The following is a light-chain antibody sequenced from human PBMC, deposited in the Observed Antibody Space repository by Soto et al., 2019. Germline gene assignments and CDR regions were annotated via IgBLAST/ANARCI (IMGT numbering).Light chain of an antibody. Sequence: QPVLTQSPSASASLGASVKLTCTLSSGHSSYAIAWHQQQPEKGPRYLMKLNSDGSHSKGDGIPDRFSGSSSGAERYLTISSLRSEDEADYHCQTWGTGIWVFGGGTKLTVL. V-gene: IGLV4-69*01. CDR2: LNSDGSH. J-gene: IGLJ3*02. CDR3: QTWGTGIWV. CDR1: SGHSSYA.